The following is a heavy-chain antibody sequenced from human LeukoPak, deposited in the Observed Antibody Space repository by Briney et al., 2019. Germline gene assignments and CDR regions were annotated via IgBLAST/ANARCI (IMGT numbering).Heavy chain of an antibody. CDR3: ARYGSSWVGDY. V-gene: IGHV3-21*01. D-gene: IGHD6-13*01. CDR2: ISSSSSYI. J-gene: IGHJ4*02. CDR1: GFTFSSYS. Sequence: GGSLRLSCAASGFTFSSYSMNWVRQAPGEGLEWVSSISSSSSYIYYADSVKGRFTISRDNAKNSLYLQMNSLRAEDTAVYYCARYGSSWVGDYWGQGALVTVSS.